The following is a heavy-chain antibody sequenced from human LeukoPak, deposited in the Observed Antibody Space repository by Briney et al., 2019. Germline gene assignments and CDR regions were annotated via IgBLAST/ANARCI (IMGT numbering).Heavy chain of an antibody. CDR2: IKSDGSAT. Sequence: TGGSLRLSCAASGLTFSSHWMHWVRQAPGKGLVWVCRIKSDGSATAYAESVRGRFTISRDNTKHTMYLQMNSLRVDDTAVYDCVREELEPSSHPFDPWGQGTLVTVSS. J-gene: IGHJ5*02. D-gene: IGHD1-7*01. V-gene: IGHV3-74*01. CDR1: GLTFSSHW. CDR3: VREELEPSSHPFDP.